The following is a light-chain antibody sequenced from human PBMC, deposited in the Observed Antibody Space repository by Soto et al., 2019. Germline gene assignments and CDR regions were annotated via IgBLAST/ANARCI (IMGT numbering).Light chain of an antibody. V-gene: IGLV2-14*03. J-gene: IGLJ1*01. CDR3: SSYTTSNTRQIV. Sequence: QSALTQPASVSGSPGQSITISCTGTSSDVGGYNYVSWYQHHPGKAPKLMIYDVSNRPSGVSNRFSGSKSGNTASLTISGLQPEDEADYYCSSYTTSNTRQIVFGTGTKLTGL. CDR2: DVS. CDR1: SSDVGGYNY.